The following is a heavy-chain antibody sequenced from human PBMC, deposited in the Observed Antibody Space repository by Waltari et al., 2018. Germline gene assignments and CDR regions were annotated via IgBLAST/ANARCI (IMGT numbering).Heavy chain of an antibody. J-gene: IGHJ4*02. CDR3: ARGIQLWYLEYYFDY. CDR2: IYTSGST. V-gene: IGHV4-61*02. D-gene: IGHD5-18*01. CDR1: GGSISSGSYY. Sequence: QVQLQESGPGLVKPSQTLSLTCTVSGGSISSGSYYWSWIRQPAGKGLEWIGRIYTSGSTNYNPSLKSRVTISVDTSKNQFSLKLSSVTAADTAVYYCARGIQLWYLEYYFDYWGQGTLVTVSS.